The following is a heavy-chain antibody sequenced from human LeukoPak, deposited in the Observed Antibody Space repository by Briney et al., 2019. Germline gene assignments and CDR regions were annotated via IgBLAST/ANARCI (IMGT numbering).Heavy chain of an antibody. V-gene: IGHV3-7*01. J-gene: IGHJ6*03. CDR3: AREPVRMRFMGV. CDR2: IKYDGREK. Sequence: GGSLRLSCAASRFTFSDYWMSWVRQAPGKGPEWVANIKYDGREKWYVDSVKGRFTISRDNAKNSLYLQMNSLRAEDTAVYYCAREPVRMRFMGVWGKGTTVTVSS. D-gene: IGHD1-14*01. CDR1: RFTFSDYW.